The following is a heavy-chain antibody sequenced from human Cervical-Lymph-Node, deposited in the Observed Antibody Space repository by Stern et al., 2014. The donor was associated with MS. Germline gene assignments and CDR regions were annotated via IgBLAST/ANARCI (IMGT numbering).Heavy chain of an antibody. V-gene: IGHV5-51*01. CDR3: ARQDYYGSGSYYHWFDP. CDR2: IYPGNSDT. Sequence: VQLMQSGAEVKKPGESLKISCKGSGYPFSTYWIAWVRQMPGKGLEWMGIIYPGNSDTRYSSSFEGQVTFSVDKSISTAYLQWSSLTASDTAIYYCARQDYYGSGSYYHWFDPWGQGTLVTVSS. J-gene: IGHJ5*02. D-gene: IGHD3-10*01. CDR1: GYPFSTYW.